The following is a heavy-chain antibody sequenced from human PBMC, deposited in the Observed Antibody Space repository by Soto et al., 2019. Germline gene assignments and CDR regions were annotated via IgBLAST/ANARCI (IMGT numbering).Heavy chain of an antibody. Sequence: SEPLSLTCTVSGDSISSSSYYWGWIRQPPGKGLEWIGDIYYSGTTHYNPSLKSRVTISIDTSKNQYSLHLRSVTAADTAVYYCARLKGAFFLTTYNWFDPWGHGTPVTVSS. J-gene: IGHJ5*02. CDR1: GDSISSSSYY. V-gene: IGHV4-39*01. CDR2: IYYSGTT. D-gene: IGHD1-26*01. CDR3: ARLKGAFFLTTYNWFDP.